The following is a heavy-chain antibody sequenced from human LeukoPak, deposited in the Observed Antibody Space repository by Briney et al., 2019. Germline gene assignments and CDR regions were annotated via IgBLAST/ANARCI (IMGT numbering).Heavy chain of an antibody. V-gene: IGHV4-59*01. CDR1: GGSISRYY. CDR3: ARVGRKDFWSGSEYYFDY. D-gene: IGHD3-3*01. J-gene: IGHJ4*02. Sequence: SETLSLTCTVSGGSISRYYWSWIRQPPGKGLEWIGYIYYSGSTNYNPSLKSRVTISVDTSKNQFSLKLSSVTAADTAVYYCARVGRKDFWSGSEYYFDYWGQGTLVTVSS. CDR2: IYYSGST.